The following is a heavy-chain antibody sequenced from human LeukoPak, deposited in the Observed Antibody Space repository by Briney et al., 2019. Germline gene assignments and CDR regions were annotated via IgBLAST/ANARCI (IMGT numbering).Heavy chain of an antibody. J-gene: IGHJ6*03. Sequence: GGSLRLSCAASGFTVSNYAMSWVRLAPGKGLEWVSAISASGGRTEYTDSGKGRFTISRDSSKNTLHLQMNSLRVEDTAVYYCAKGTYSDHPHYMDVWGKGTTVTVSS. CDR2: ISASGGRT. CDR1: GFTVSNYA. D-gene: IGHD4-17*01. V-gene: IGHV3-23*01. CDR3: AKGTYSDHPHYMDV.